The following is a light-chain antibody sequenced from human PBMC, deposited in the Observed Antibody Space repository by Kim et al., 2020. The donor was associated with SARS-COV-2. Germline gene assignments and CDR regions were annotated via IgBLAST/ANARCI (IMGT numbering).Light chain of an antibody. CDR2: GNS. J-gene: IGLJ1*01. Sequence: RVTISCTGSSSNIGAGYDVHWYQLLPGTAPKLLIYGNSNRPSGVPDRFSGSKSGTSASLAITGLQAEDEADYYCQSYDSSLSGYVFGTGTKVTVL. CDR1: SSNIGAGYD. V-gene: IGLV1-40*01. CDR3: QSYDSSLSGYV.